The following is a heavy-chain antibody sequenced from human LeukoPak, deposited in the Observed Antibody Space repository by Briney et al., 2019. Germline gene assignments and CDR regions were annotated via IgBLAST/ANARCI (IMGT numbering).Heavy chain of an antibody. J-gene: IGHJ3*02. CDR3: ARGASVVAGNDNAFDI. V-gene: IGHV3-30*02. Sequence: GGSLRLSCASSGFSFSNHVMHWVRQAPGKGLQWVAFIRLDDSTEYSADSVKGRFTISRDNAKKSVHLQMNSLRAEDTAVYYCARGASVVAGNDNAFDIWGQGTMVTVSS. CDR1: GFSFSNHV. CDR2: IRLDDSTE. D-gene: IGHD6-19*01.